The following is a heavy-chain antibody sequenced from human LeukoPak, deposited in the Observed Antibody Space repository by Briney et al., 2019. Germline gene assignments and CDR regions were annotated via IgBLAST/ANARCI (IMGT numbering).Heavy chain of an antibody. CDR3: ARHSAGWGVFDS. CDR1: EYSINSGYY. V-gene: IGHV4-38-2*02. Sequence: SETLSLTCTVSEYSINSGYYWGWIRQPPGKGLEWIASIHHSGSTYYNPSLKSRVTISVDTSKNQFSLKLSSVTAADTAVYYCARHSAGWGVFDSWGQGTLVTVSS. J-gene: IGHJ4*02. CDR2: IHHSGST. D-gene: IGHD3-16*01.